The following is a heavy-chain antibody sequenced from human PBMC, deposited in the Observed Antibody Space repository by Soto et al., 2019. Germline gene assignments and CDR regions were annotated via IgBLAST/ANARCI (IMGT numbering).Heavy chain of an antibody. Sequence: QVQLQESGPGLVKPSQTLSLTCTVSGGSISSGGYYWSWIRQHPGKGLDGMGYIYYSGSTYYNPSLKSRVTISVDTSKNQFSLKLSSVTAADTAVYYCAVGYCSSTSCYEGDWFDPWGQGTLVTVSS. J-gene: IGHJ5*02. CDR2: IYYSGST. D-gene: IGHD2-2*01. CDR1: GGSISSGGYY. V-gene: IGHV4-31*03. CDR3: AVGYCSSTSCYEGDWFDP.